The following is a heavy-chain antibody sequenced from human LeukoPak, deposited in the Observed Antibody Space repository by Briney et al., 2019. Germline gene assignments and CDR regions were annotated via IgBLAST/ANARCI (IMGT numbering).Heavy chain of an antibody. CDR3: AKDGLITAAGRFDY. Sequence: QGGGSLRLSCAASGFTFSNYAMSWVRQAPGKGLEWVSAISGSDGSTYYADSVKGRFTISRDNSKNTLYLQMNSPRAEDTAVYYCAKDGLITAAGRFDYWGQGTLVTVSS. CDR2: ISGSDGST. V-gene: IGHV3-23*01. D-gene: IGHD6-13*01. J-gene: IGHJ4*02. CDR1: GFTFSNYA.